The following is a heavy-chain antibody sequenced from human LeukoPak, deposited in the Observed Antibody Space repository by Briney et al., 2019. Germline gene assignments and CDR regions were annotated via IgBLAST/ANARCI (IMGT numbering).Heavy chain of an antibody. V-gene: IGHV3-30*02. D-gene: IGHD6-6*01. Sequence: GGSLRLSCAASGFTFSSYGMHWVRQAPGEGLEWVAFIRYDGSNKYYADSVKGRFTISRDNSKNTLYLHMNSLRAEDTAVYYCAKDPTYRQLVRMGGFDYWGQGTLVTVSS. CDR3: AKDPTYRQLVRMGGFDY. J-gene: IGHJ4*02. CDR1: GFTFSSYG. CDR2: IRYDGSNK.